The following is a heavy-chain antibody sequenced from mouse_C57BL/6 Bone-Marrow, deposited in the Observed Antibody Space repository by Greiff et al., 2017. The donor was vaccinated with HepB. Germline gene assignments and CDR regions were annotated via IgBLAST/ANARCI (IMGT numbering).Heavy chain of an antibody. CDR1: GYAFSSYW. J-gene: IGHJ4*01. CDR3: ARFPYYYGSSPYAMDY. Sequence: VQLQQSGAELVKPGASVKISCKASGYAFSSYWMNWVKQRPGKGLEWIGQIYPGDGDTNYNGKLKGKATLTADKSSSTAYMQLSSLTSEDSAVYFCARFPYYYGSSPYAMDYWGQGTSVTVSS. V-gene: IGHV1-80*01. CDR2: IYPGDGDT. D-gene: IGHD1-1*01.